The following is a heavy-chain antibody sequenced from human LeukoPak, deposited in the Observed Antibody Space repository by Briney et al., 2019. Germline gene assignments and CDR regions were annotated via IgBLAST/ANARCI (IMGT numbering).Heavy chain of an antibody. CDR3: ARTTEGGYTYGYFYYYYMDV. J-gene: IGHJ6*03. V-gene: IGHV3-20*04. CDR2: INWNGVST. CDR1: GFTFDDYG. Sequence: GSLRLSCAASGFTFDDYGMSWVRQAPGEGLKWVSGINWNGVSTGYVDSVKGRFTISRDNAKNSLYLQMNSLRAEDTAVYYCARTTEGGYTYGYFYYYYMDVWGKGTTVTISS. D-gene: IGHD5-18*01.